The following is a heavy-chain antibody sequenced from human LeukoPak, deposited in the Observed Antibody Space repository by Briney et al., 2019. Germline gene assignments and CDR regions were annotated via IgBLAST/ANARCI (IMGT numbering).Heavy chain of an antibody. CDR2: IYHSGST. V-gene: IGHV4-4*02. CDR3: ARGLGLVRF. D-gene: IGHD3/OR15-3a*01. J-gene: IGHJ4*02. Sequence: SETLSLTCAVSGGSISSSNWWSWVRQPPGQGLEWIGEIYHSGSTNYNPSLKSRVTISVDTSKNQFSLKLSSVTAADTAVYYCARGLGLVRFWGQGTLVTVSS. CDR1: GGSISSSNW.